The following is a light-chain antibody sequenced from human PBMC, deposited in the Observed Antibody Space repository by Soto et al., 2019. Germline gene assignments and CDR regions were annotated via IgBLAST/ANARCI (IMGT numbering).Light chain of an antibody. CDR1: SSDVGGYND. J-gene: IGLJ2*01. CDR2: DVS. Sequence: QSALTQPRAVSGYPGQSVTISCTGTSSDVGGYNDVSWYQQYPGKAPKLMIYDVSKRPSGVPDRFSGSKSGNTASLTVSGLQADDEAEYYCCSYAGSVIFGGGTKVTVL. CDR3: CSYAGSVI. V-gene: IGLV2-11*01.